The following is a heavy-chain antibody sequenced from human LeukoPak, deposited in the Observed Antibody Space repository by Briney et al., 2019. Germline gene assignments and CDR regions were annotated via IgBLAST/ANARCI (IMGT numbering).Heavy chain of an antibody. D-gene: IGHD3-22*01. CDR1: KFTFSSYS. J-gene: IGHJ4*02. CDR3: AKAFGGYYYDSSGYYYGDY. V-gene: IGHV3-23*01. CDR2: ISGSGGST. Sequence: GGSLRLSCAASKFTFSSYSMSWVRQAPGKGLEWVSAISGSGGSTYYADSVKGRFTISRDNSKNTLYLQMNSLRAEDTAVYYCAKAFGGYYYDSSGYYYGDYWGQGTLVTVSS.